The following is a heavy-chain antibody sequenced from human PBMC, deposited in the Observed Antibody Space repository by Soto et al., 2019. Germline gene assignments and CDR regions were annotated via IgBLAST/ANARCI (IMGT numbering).Heavy chain of an antibody. CDR3: VRVGSTDHDRAGHD. D-gene: IGHD3-10*01. CDR1: GYTFTNFG. Sequence: QVQLVQSGAEVKKPGASVKVSCKTSGYTFTNFGISWVRQAPGQGFEWLGWISGNSGRTYYAQKFQGRVTMTRDTSTNTAYMEVRSLSSDDTAVFYCVRVGSTDHDRAGHDWGRGTLVTVSS. J-gene: IGHJ4*02. V-gene: IGHV1-18*01. CDR2: ISGNSGRT.